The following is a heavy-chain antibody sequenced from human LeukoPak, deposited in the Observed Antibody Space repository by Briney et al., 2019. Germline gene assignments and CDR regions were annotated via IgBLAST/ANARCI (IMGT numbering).Heavy chain of an antibody. Sequence: GGSLRLSCAASGFTFNTYGMHWVRQAQENGLEYVSSISHNGGSTYYADCVKDRFTISRDNSKDTLYLQMGSLRPEDTALYYCARGGLKSYGRYFDLWGQGTLVTVSS. CDR1: GFTFNTYG. J-gene: IGHJ4*02. CDR3: ARGGLKSYGRYFDL. CDR2: ISHNGGST. D-gene: IGHD5-18*01. V-gene: IGHV3-64*02.